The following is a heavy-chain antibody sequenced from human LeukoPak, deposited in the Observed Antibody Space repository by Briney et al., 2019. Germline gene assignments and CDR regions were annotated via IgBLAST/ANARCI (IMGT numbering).Heavy chain of an antibody. CDR2: IYHSGST. Sequence: SETLSLTCAVSGYSISSGYYWGWIRQPPGKGLEWIGSIYHSGSTYYNPSLKSRVTISVDTSKNQFSLKLSSATAADTAVYYCARPGGYGSGSYYDYWSQGTLVTVSS. CDR3: ARPGGYGSGSYYDY. CDR1: GYSISSGYY. D-gene: IGHD3-10*01. V-gene: IGHV4-38-2*01. J-gene: IGHJ4*02.